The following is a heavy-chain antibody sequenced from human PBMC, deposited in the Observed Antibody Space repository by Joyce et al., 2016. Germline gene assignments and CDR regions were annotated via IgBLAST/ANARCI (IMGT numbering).Heavy chain of an antibody. CDR1: GGSMGNYH. V-gene: IGHV4-4*07. CDR2: IYTSGIT. Sequence: QVQLQESGPGLVKPSETLSLTCTVSGGSMGNYHWSWIRQPAGKGLEWIGRIYTSGITNYNPSHGSRVAVSIDTSKNQFSLRLISVTAADTAVYYCARDISGDPGWFDPWGQGTLVTVSS. J-gene: IGHJ5*02. CDR3: ARDISGDPGWFDP. D-gene: IGHD4-17*01.